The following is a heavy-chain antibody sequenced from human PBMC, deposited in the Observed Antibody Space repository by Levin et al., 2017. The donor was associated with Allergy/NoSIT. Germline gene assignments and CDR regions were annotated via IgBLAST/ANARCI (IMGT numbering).Heavy chain of an antibody. CDR2: ISNSGGST. CDR1: GFTLSSYG. J-gene: IGHJ3*02. CDR3: ANYDTNIWYVSAFHM. V-gene: IGHV3-23*01. Sequence: GGSLRLSCAASGFTLSSYGMSWVRQAPGKGLEWVSAISNSGGSTYYAASVRGRFTISRDNSENTLFLEMNSLRGEDTAVYYCANYDTNIWYVSAFHMWGQGTMVTVSS. D-gene: IGHD6-13*01.